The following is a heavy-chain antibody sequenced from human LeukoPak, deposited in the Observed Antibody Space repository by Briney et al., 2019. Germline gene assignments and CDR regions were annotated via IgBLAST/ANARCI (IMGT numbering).Heavy chain of an antibody. CDR2: IYYSGST. CDR1: GGSISSYY. D-gene: IGHD3-22*01. CDR3: ARDHKSDYYDSSGYYVYALDI. Sequence: SETLSPTCTVSGGSISSYYWSWIRQPPGKGLEWIGYIYYSGSTNYNPSLKSRVTISVDTSKNQFSLKLSSVTAADTAVYYCARDHKSDYYDSSGYYVYALDIWGQGTMVTVSS. J-gene: IGHJ3*02. V-gene: IGHV4-59*01.